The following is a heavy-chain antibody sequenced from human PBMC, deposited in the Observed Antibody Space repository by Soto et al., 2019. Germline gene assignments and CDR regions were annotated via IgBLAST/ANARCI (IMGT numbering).Heavy chain of an antibody. CDR1: GFTLSTYA. CDR3: AKGRSSGWYRWLDP. J-gene: IGHJ5*02. V-gene: IGHV3-23*01. CDR2: ITSGGNI. D-gene: IGHD6-19*01. Sequence: PGGSLRLSCAASGFTLSTYAMTWVRQAPGKGLEWVSGITSGGNIFYGDSVKGRFTISRDNSKNTLYLQMNSLRAEDTAIYYCAKGRSSGWYRWLDPWGQGTLVTVSS.